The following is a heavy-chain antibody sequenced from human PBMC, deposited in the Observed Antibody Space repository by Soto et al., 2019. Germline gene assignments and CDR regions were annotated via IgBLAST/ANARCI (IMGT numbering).Heavy chain of an antibody. Sequence: GASVKVSCKVSGYTLTELSMHWVRQAPGKGLEWMGWIDPEDGDTNYAQKLQGRVTMTTDTSTSTAYMELRSLRSDDTAVYYCARDRRYIWGSYRFQAFDIWGQGTMVTVSS. J-gene: IGHJ3*02. CDR3: ARDRRYIWGSYRFQAFDI. D-gene: IGHD3-16*02. CDR2: IDPEDGDT. CDR1: GYTLTELS. V-gene: IGHV1-24*01.